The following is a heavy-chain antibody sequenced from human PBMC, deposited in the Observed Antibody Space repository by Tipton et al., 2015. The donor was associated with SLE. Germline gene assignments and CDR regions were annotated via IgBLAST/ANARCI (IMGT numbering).Heavy chain of an antibody. D-gene: IGHD2-2*01. V-gene: IGHV3-74*01. J-gene: IGHJ6*02. Sequence: SLRLSCAASGFTFSSYWMHWVRQAPGKGLVWVSRINSDGSSTSYADSVKGRFTISRDNAKNTLYLQMNSLRAEDTAVYYCAREMGAGCSSTSCSYYYGMDVWGQGTTVTVSS. CDR1: GFTFSSYW. CDR3: AREMGAGCSSTSCSYYYGMDV. CDR2: INSDGSST.